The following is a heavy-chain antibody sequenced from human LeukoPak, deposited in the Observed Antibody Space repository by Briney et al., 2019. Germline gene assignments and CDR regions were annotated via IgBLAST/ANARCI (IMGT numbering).Heavy chain of an antibody. D-gene: IGHD1/OR15-1a*01. J-gene: IGHJ4*02. CDR3: ARVGTTMNFDY. CDR2: IYYSGST. Sequence: SGTLSLTCTVSGGSISSYYWSWIRQPPGKGLEWIGYIYYSGSTNYNPSLKSRVTISVDTSKNQFSLKLSSVTAADTAVYYCARVGTTMNFDYWGQGTLVTVSS. V-gene: IGHV4-59*01. CDR1: GGSISSYY.